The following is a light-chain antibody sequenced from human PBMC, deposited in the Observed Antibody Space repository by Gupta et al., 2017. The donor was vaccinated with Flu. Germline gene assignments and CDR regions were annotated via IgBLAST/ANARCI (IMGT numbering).Light chain of an antibody. CDR3: EVGEDSRNGIWV. J-gene: IGLJ3*02. CDR1: SDNIGRNG. V-gene: IGLV1-44*01. CDR2: NDN. Sequence: VTSSCAGRSDNIGRNGGICYHQLPGTAPHILIFNDNSRRYGIPARCFGSTSGASASIAIRGLQSEEEADYYCEVGEDSRNGIWVIGGGTKLTVL.